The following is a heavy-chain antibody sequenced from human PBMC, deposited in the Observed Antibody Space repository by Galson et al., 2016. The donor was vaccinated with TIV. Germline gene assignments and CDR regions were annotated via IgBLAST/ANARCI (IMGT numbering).Heavy chain of an antibody. D-gene: IGHD6-19*01. Sequence: SLRLSCAASGFTFSSFAVSWVRQAPGKGLEWVSGISAGGGRTNYADSVKGRFTISRDNSRDTLYMQMNSLRDEDTAVYYCVKVPSSGFTYYYAMDVWGQGTTVTVSS. J-gene: IGHJ6*02. CDR3: VKVPSSGFTYYYAMDV. CDR2: ISAGGGRT. CDR1: GFTFSSFA. V-gene: IGHV3-23*01.